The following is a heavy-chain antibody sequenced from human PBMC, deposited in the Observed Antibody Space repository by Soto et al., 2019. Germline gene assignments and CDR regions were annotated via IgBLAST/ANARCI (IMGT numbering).Heavy chain of an antibody. V-gene: IGHV3-30*03. D-gene: IGHD2-21*02. Sequence: QVQLVESGGGVVQPGRALRLSCAASGFSFNTSGMHWVRQAPGKGLAWVAVIAFDGSPEFYGDSVRGRFTISRDNSKNTLFLQMKSLTPEDTAVYYCATKVRVTNYLYYGMDVWGPGTTVTVSS. CDR2: IAFDGSPE. J-gene: IGHJ6*02. CDR3: ATKVRVTNYLYYGMDV. CDR1: GFSFNTSG.